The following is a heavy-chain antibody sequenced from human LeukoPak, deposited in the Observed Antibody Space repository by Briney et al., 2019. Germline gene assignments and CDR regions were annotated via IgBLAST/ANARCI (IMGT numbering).Heavy chain of an antibody. V-gene: IGHV3-21*01. Sequence: PGGSLRLSCAASGFTFSSYSMNWVRQAPGKGLEWVSSISSSSSYIYYADSVKGRFTISRDNAKNSLYLRMNSLRAEDTAVYYCARDGSGSYFQIGHDAFDIWGQGTMVTVSS. J-gene: IGHJ3*02. CDR2: ISSSSSYI. D-gene: IGHD1-26*01. CDR3: ARDGSGSYFQIGHDAFDI. CDR1: GFTFSSYS.